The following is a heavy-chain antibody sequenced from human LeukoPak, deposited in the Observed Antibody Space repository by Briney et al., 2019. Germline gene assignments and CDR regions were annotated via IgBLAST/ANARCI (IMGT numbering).Heavy chain of an antibody. CDR2: INWNGGST. CDR3: ARVTRFGESDY. CDR1: GFTFRDSA. J-gene: IGHJ4*02. V-gene: IGHV3-20*04. D-gene: IGHD3-10*01. Sequence: PGGSLRLSCAASGFTFRDSAMSWVRQAPGKGLEWVSGINWNGGSTGYADSVKGRFTISRDNAKNSLYLQMNSLRAEDTALYYCARVTRFGESDYWGQGTLVTVSS.